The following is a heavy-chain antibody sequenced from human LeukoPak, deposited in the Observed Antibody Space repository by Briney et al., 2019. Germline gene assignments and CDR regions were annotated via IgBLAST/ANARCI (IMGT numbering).Heavy chain of an antibody. J-gene: IGHJ5*02. V-gene: IGHV3-23*01. Sequence: GGSLRLPCATSGFPFSSYAMSWVRQAPGKGLGWVSAISGSAGSTYYAASVRGRFTISRDNSKNTLYLQMNSLRAADTAVYYCAKIPVATIWDWFDPWGQGTLVTVSS. CDR1: GFPFSSYA. CDR2: ISGSAGST. CDR3: AKIPVATIWDWFDP. D-gene: IGHD5-12*01.